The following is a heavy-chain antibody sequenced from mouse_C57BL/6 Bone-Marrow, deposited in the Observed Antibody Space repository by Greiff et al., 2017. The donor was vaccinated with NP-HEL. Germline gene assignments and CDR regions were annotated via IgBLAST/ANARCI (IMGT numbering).Heavy chain of an antibody. CDR3: TRGGGWYFDV. CDR1: GYTFTDYE. J-gene: IGHJ1*03. V-gene: IGHV1-15*01. Sequence: QVQLKQPGAELVRPGASVTLSCKASGYTFTDYEMHWVKQTPVHGLEWIGAIDPETGGTAYNQKFKGKAILTADKSSSTAYMELRSLTSEDSAVYYCTRGGGWYFDVWGTGTTVTVSS. CDR2: IDPETGGT.